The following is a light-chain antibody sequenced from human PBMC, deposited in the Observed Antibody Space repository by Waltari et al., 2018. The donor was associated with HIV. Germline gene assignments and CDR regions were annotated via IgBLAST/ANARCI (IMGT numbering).Light chain of an antibody. Sequence: QSVLTQPPSVSGAPGQRVTISCTGSTSNVGAGNDVHWYQHLLGTAPKLLISGFTSRPAGVPDRFSGSKSGTAASLAITGLQAEDEADYCCQSYDSTLSAGIFGGGTKLTVL. CDR2: GFT. V-gene: IGLV1-40*01. CDR3: QSYDSTLSAGI. CDR1: TSNVGAGND. J-gene: IGLJ2*01.